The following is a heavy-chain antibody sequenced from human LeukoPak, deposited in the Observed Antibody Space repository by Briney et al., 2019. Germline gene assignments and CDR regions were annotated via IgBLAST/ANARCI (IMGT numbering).Heavy chain of an antibody. CDR3: ARGGYTISWFDVFDI. Sequence: AASVKVSCKASGYTFTGYYMHRVRQAPGQGLEWMGWINPNSGGTNYAQKFQGRVTMTRDTSISTANMELSRLRFDDTAVYYCARGGYTISWFDVFDIWGQGTMVTVSS. CDR1: GYTFTGYY. D-gene: IGHD6-13*01. J-gene: IGHJ3*02. V-gene: IGHV1-2*02. CDR2: INPNSGGT.